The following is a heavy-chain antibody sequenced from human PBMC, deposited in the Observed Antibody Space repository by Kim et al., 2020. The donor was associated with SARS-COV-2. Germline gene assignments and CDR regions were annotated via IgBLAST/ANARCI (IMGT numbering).Heavy chain of an antibody. CDR1: GYTFTGYY. CDR2: INPNSGGT. CDR3: ANAWYYDSSGYYYGLVY. J-gene: IGHJ4*02. V-gene: IGHV1-2*02. D-gene: IGHD3-22*01. Sequence: ASVKVSCKASGYTFTGYYMHWVRQAPGQGLEWMGWINPNSGGTNYAQKFQGRVTMTRDTSISTAYMELSRLRSDDTAVYYCANAWYYDSSGYYYGLVYWGQGTLVTVSS.